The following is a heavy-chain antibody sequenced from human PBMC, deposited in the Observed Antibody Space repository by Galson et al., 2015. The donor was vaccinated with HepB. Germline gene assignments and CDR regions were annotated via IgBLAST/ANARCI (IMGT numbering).Heavy chain of an antibody. CDR1: GFTFSSYG. Sequence: SLRLSCAASGFTFSSYGMRWVRQAPGKGLEWVAVISYDGSNKYYADSVKGRFTISRDNSKNTLYLQMNSLRAEDTAVYYCAKDGSDDLYDFWSGYYDYYYGMDVWGQGTTVTVSS. V-gene: IGHV3-30*18. D-gene: IGHD3-3*01. CDR3: AKDGSDDLYDFWSGYYDYYYGMDV. CDR2: ISYDGSNK. J-gene: IGHJ6*02.